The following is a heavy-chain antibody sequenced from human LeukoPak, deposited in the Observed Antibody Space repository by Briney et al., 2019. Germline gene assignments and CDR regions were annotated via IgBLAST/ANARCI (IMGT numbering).Heavy chain of an antibody. D-gene: IGHD1-26*01. Sequence: GGSLRLSCAASGFTFSDYAMTWVRQAPGKGLEWVSSISGSGASTYYADSVKGRFTISRDISKNTSYLQMSSLRAEDAAVYYCAKGEGAYYYYGVDVWGQGTTVTVSS. V-gene: IGHV3-23*01. CDR2: ISGSGAST. CDR3: AKGEGAYYYYGVDV. CDR1: GFTFSDYA. J-gene: IGHJ6*02.